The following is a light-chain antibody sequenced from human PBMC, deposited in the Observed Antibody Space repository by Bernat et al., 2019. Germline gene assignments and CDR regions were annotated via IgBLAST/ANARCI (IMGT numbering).Light chain of an antibody. CDR2: EVS. V-gene: IGLV2-8*01. Sequence: QSALTQPPSASGSPGQSVTIPCTGASSDVGGYNYVSWYKQHPGKAPKLMIYEVSKRPSGFPDRFSGSKSGNTATLTASRLQAEDEATCSCTSYAGSNNFGVLLGGGTILAVL. J-gene: IGLJ2*01. CDR3: TSYAGSNNFGVL. CDR1: SSDVGGYNY.